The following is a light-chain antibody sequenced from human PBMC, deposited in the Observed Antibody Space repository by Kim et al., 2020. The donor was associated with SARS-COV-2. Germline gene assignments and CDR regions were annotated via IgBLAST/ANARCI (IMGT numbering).Light chain of an antibody. J-gene: IGKJ1*01. V-gene: IGKV3-11*01. Sequence: LVPGETPTLSCRASRSISTFLAWNQQKPGQPPRFLIYDASDRATVIPVRFSGSGSGTDFTLTISSLEPEDCAVYYCQQRGNWPWTFGQGAKVDIK. CDR3: QQRGNWPWT. CDR2: DAS. CDR1: RSISTF.